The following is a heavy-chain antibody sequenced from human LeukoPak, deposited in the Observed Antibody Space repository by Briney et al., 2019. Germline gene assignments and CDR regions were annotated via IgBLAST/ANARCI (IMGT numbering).Heavy chain of an antibody. CDR1: GFTFSSYA. CDR3: AKTVYPSGSFDY. D-gene: IGHD1-26*01. J-gene: IGHJ4*02. CDR2: ISGSGGST. V-gene: IGHV3-23*01. Sequence: GGSPRLSCAASGFTFSSYAMSWVRQAPGKGLEWVSAISGSGGSTYYADSVKGRFTISRDNSRNTLYLQMNSLRAEDTAVYYCAKTVYPSGSFDYWGQGTLVTVSS.